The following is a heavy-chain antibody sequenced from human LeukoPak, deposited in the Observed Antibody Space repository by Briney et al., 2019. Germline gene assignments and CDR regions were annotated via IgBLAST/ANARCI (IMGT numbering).Heavy chain of an antibody. V-gene: IGHV4-4*07. CDR3: ARGRRIQLRGPYYFDY. J-gene: IGHJ4*02. D-gene: IGHD5-18*01. Sequence: PSETLSLTCTVSGGSISSYYWSWIRQPAGKGLEWIGRIYTSGSTNYNPSLKSRVTMSVDTSKNQFSLKLSSVTAADTAVYYCARGRRIQLRGPYYFDYWGQGTLVTVSS. CDR2: IYTSGST. CDR1: GGSISSYY.